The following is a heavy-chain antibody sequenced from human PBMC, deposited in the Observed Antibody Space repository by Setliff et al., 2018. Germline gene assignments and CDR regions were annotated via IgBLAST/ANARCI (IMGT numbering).Heavy chain of an antibody. Sequence: PGESLKISCKGSGYRFTTYWIGWVRQMPGKGLEWMGIVFSGDSDTRYSPSFQGQVTMSADKSINIAYLQWSSLKASDTAMYYCARLGAPASHDAFDIWGQGTMVTVS. CDR3: ARLGAPASHDAFDI. V-gene: IGHV5-51*01. CDR1: GYRFTTYW. D-gene: IGHD6-25*01. J-gene: IGHJ3*02. CDR2: VFSGDSDT.